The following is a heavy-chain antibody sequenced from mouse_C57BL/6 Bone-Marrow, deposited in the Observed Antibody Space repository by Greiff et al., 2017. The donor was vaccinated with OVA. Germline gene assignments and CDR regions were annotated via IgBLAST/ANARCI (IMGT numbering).Heavy chain of an antibody. J-gene: IGHJ4*01. V-gene: IGHV1-55*01. CDR3: ARTELGRYYAMDY. CDR1: GYTFTSYW. D-gene: IGHD4-1*01. Sequence: VQLQQPGAELVKPGASVKMSCKASGYTFTSYWITWVKQRPGQGLEWIGDIYPGSGSPNYNEKFKSKAPLTVDTSSSTAYMQLSSLTSEDSAVYYCARTELGRYYAMDYWGQGTSVTVSS. CDR2: IYPGSGSP.